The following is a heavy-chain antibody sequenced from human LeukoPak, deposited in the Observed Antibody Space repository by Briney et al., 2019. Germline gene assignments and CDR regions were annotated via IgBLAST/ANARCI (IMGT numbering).Heavy chain of an antibody. CDR3: VGFFYGEAKT. CDR1: GGSIRSSSYH. D-gene: IGHD2/OR15-2a*01. J-gene: IGHJ5*02. Sequence: NPSETLSLTCTVSGGSIRSSSYHWGWLRQPPGKGLEWIGSLYYAGSASHNPSLESRVTISVDTSKNQFSLKLSSVTAADTSVYYCVGFFYGEAKTWGQGTLVTVSS. CDR2: LYYAGSA. V-gene: IGHV4-39*01.